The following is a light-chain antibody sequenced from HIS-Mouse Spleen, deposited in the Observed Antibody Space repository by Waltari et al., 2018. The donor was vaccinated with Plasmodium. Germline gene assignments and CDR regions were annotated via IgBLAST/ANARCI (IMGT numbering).Light chain of an antibody. CDR1: ALPKKY. CDR2: EDS. V-gene: IGLV3-10*01. CDR3: YSTDSSGNHRV. Sequence: SYELTQPPSVSVSPGQTARITCSGDALPKKYAYWYQQKSGQAPVLGLYEDSKRPSGIPESCSGSSSGTIATLTISGDQVEDEADYYCYSTDSSGNHRVFCGGTKLTVL. J-gene: IGLJ3*02.